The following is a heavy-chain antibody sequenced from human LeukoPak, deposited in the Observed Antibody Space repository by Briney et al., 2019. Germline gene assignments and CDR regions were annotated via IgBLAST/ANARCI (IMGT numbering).Heavy chain of an antibody. CDR3: ARDIYGGHDY. J-gene: IGHJ4*02. CDR1: GFTFSNYW. Sequence: QPGGSLRLSCAASGFTFSNYWMSWVRQAPGKGLEWVANINQDGSEKSYVDSVEGRFTISRDNAKKSLYLHVNSLRAEDTAVYYCARDIYGGHDYWGQGTLLTASS. CDR2: INQDGSEK. V-gene: IGHV3-7*04. D-gene: IGHD2-21*01.